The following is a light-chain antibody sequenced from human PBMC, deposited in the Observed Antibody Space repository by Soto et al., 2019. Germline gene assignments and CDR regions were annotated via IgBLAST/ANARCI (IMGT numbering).Light chain of an antibody. CDR3: ETGDSKV. Sequence: QPVLTKLSSASASLGSSVKLTCTLSSGHSTYIIAWHQQQPGKAPRFLMKLEGSGSYNKGSGVPDRFSGSSSGADRYLTISNLQFEDEADYYCETGDSKVFGGGTKLTVL. CDR1: SGHSTYI. J-gene: IGLJ3*02. CDR2: LEGSGSY. V-gene: IGLV4-60*02.